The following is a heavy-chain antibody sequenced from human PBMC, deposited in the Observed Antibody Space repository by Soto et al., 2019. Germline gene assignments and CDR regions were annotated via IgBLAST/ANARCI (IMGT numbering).Heavy chain of an antibody. J-gene: IGHJ4*02. CDR3: ATGPRWLGD. CDR1: GFTFSNHY. V-gene: IGHV3-11*05. CDR2: ISGSSSDT. D-gene: IGHD3-10*01. Sequence: QVQLVESGGGSVKPGGSLRLSCVASGFTFSNHYMSWIRQAPGKGLESLSYISGSSSDTNYADSVKGRFTISRDNAKNSLYLQMNSLRAEDTAVYYCATGPRWLGDWGQGTLVIVSS.